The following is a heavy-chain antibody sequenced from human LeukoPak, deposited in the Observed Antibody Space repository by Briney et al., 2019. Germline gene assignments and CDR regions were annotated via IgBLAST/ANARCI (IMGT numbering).Heavy chain of an antibody. V-gene: IGHV3-23*01. CDR2: IIDTGRST. CDR3: ARAGGSYGSGSYRPPDDAFDI. D-gene: IGHD3-10*01. CDR1: GFTFRSYG. J-gene: IGHJ3*02. Sequence: GGSLRLSCEASGFTFRSYGMSWVRQAPGKGLEWVSGIIDTGRSTFYIDSVKGRFTISRDNSKNTLYLQMNSLRAEDTAVYYCARAGGSYGSGSYRPPDDAFDIWGQGTMVTVSS.